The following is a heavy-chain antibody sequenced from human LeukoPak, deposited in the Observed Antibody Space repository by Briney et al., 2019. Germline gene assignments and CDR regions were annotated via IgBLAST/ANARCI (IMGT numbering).Heavy chain of an antibody. D-gene: IGHD2-2*01. CDR3: AKDRRGCSSTSCYYRFDY. J-gene: IGHJ4*02. V-gene: IGHV3-23*01. CDR1: GFTFSSYA. CDR2: ISDSGGST. Sequence: GGPLRLSCAASGFTFSSYAMSWVRQAPGKGLEWVSAISDSGGSTDYADSVKGRFTISRDNSKNTVYLQMNSLRAEDTAVYYCAKDRRGCSSTSCYYRFDYWGQGTLVTVSS.